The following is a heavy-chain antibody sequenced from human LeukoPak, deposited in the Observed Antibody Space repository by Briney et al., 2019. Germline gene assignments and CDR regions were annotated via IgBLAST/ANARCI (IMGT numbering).Heavy chain of an antibody. J-gene: IGHJ4*02. Sequence: SETLSLTCAVYGGSFSGYYWSWIRQPPGKGLEWIGEINHSGSTNYNPSLKSRVTISVDTSKNQFSLKLSSVTAADTAVYYCARITDYYDSSDHTEYQYAITDYWGQGTLVTVSS. D-gene: IGHD3-22*01. CDR2: INHSGST. CDR3: ARITDYYDSSDHTEYQYAITDY. V-gene: IGHV4-34*01. CDR1: GGSFSGYY.